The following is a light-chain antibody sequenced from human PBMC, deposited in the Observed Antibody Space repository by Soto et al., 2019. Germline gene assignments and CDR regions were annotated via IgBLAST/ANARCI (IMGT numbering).Light chain of an antibody. Sequence: QSALTQPPSASGSPGQSVTISCTGTSSDVGGYNYVSWYQQHPGKAPKLMIYEVSKRPSGVPDRFSGSKSGNTASLTVSGLKAEDEADYYCSSYEGRNINYVFGTGTKLTVL. CDR2: EVS. J-gene: IGLJ1*01. V-gene: IGLV2-8*01. CDR1: SSDVGGYNY. CDR3: SSYEGRNINYV.